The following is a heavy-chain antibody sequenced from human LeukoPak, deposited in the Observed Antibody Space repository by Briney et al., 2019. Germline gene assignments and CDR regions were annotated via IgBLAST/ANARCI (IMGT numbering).Heavy chain of an antibody. CDR3: ARDRKPPHRYGSGSYHWSYYYYGMDV. CDR1: GFTFSSYE. J-gene: IGHJ6*02. CDR2: ISSSGSTI. D-gene: IGHD3-10*01. Sequence: PGGSLRLSCAASGFTFSSYEMNWVRQAPGKGLEWVSYISSSGSTIYYADSVKGRFTISRDNAKNSLYPQMNSLRAEDTAVYYCARDRKPPHRYGSGSYHWSYYYYGMDVWGQGTTVTVSS. V-gene: IGHV3-48*03.